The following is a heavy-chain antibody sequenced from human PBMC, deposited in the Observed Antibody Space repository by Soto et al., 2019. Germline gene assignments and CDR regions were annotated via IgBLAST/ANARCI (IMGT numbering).Heavy chain of an antibody. V-gene: IGHV3-30*18. Sequence: GSLLLSCATSGFTFSSYGMHWVRQAPGKGLEWVAVISYDGSNKYYADSVKGRFTISRDNSKNTLYLQMNSLRAEDTAVYYCAKGRPRITIFGVVGHYYYGMDVWGQGTTVTVSS. CDR1: GFTFSSYG. CDR2: ISYDGSNK. J-gene: IGHJ6*02. CDR3: AKGRPRITIFGVVGHYYYGMDV. D-gene: IGHD3-3*01.